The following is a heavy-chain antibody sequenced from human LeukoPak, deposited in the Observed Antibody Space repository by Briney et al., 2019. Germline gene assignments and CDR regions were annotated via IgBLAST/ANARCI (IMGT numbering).Heavy chain of an antibody. Sequence: ASVTVSCTASGYTFTGYYMHWVRQAPGQGLEWMGWINPNSGGTNYAQKFQGRVTMTRDTSISTAYMELSRLRSDDTAVYYCARVSAKFVGKYYFDYWGQGTLVTVSS. CDR2: INPNSGGT. CDR3: ARVSAKFVGKYYFDY. CDR1: GYTFTGYY. V-gene: IGHV1-2*02. J-gene: IGHJ4*02. D-gene: IGHD3-10*01.